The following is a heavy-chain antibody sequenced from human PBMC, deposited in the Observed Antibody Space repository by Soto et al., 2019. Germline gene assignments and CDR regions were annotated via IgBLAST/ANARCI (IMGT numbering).Heavy chain of an antibody. D-gene: IGHD3-22*01. CDR1: GGSISSYY. J-gene: IGHJ4*02. Sequence: PSETLSLTCTVSGGSISSYYWSWIRQPPGKGLEWIGYIYYSGSTNYNPSLKSRVTISVDTSKNQFSLKLSSVTAADTAVYYCASMYYDSSGYYSLDHWGQGTLVTVSS. CDR3: ASMYYDSSGYYSLDH. V-gene: IGHV4-59*01. CDR2: IYYSGST.